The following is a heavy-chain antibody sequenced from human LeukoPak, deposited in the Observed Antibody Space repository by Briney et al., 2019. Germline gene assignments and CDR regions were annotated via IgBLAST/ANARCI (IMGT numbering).Heavy chain of an antibody. Sequence: PGRSLRLSCAASGFTFSSYAMHWVRQAPGKGLEWVTFISYDGSNKYYADSVKGRFTISRDNSKNTLYLQMNSLRAEDTAVYYCARGFRDTAMFLDYWGQGTLVTVSS. J-gene: IGHJ4*02. CDR1: GFTFSSYA. V-gene: IGHV3-30*04. D-gene: IGHD5-18*01. CDR2: ISYDGSNK. CDR3: ARGFRDTAMFLDY.